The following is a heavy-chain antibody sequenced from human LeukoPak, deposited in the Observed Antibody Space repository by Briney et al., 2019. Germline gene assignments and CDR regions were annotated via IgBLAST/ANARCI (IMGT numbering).Heavy chain of an antibody. CDR2: INWNGGST. V-gene: IGHV3-20*04. CDR3: ARWGEMAEIPFDC. Sequence: GGSLRLSCAASGFIFYDYGMSWVRQAPGKGLEWVSVINWNGGSTVYADSVKGRFTISRDNAKNSLYLQMNSLRAEDTALYYCARWGEMAEIPFDCGGQGPVVTVSA. J-gene: IGHJ4*02. CDR1: GFIFYDYG. D-gene: IGHD5-24*01.